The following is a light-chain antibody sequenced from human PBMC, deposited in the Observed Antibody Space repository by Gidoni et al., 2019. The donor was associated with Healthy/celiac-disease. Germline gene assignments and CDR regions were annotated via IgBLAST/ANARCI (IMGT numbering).Light chain of an antibody. J-gene: IGKJ4*01. CDR3: QQYGSSGALT. Sequence: EIVLTQSPGTLSLSPGERATLSCRASQSVSSSYLAWYQQKPGQAPRLLIYGASSRATGIPDRFSGSGSGTDFTLTISRLEPEDFAVYYCQQYGSSGALTFXGXTKVEIK. CDR2: GAS. V-gene: IGKV3-20*01. CDR1: QSVSSSY.